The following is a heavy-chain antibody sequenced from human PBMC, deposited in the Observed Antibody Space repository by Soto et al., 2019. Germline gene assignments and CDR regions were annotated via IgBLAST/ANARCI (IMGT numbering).Heavy chain of an antibody. CDR1: GYTFTSYY. D-gene: IGHD6-19*01. Sequence: GASVKVSCKASGYTFTSYYMHWVRQAPGQGLEWMGIINPSGGSTSYAQKFQGRVTMTRDTSTSTVYMELSSLRSEDTAVYYCVRGPLAVAGTDPVHILDYWGQGTLVTVSS. V-gene: IGHV1-46*01. CDR3: VRGPLAVAGTDPVHILDY. CDR2: INPSGGST. J-gene: IGHJ4*02.